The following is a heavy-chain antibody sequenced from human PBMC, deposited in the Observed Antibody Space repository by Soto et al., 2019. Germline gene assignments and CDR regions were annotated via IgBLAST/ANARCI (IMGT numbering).Heavy chain of an antibody. CDR1: GGSISSSSYY. D-gene: IGHD3-10*01. Sequence: ETLSLTCTVSGGSISSSSYYWGWIRQPPGKGLEWIGSIYYSGSTYYNPSLKSRVTISVDTSKNQFSLKLSSVTAADTAVYYCARLRGGLDYWGQGTLVTVSS. J-gene: IGHJ4*02. CDR2: IYYSGST. CDR3: ARLRGGLDY. V-gene: IGHV4-39*01.